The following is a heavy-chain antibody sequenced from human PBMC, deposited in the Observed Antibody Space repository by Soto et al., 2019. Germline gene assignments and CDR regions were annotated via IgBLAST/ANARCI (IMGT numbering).Heavy chain of an antibody. Sequence: PSETLSLTCTVSGGSISSGGYYWSWIRQHPGKGLEWIGYVYYTGTTNYKPSLKTRVTISVDTSKNQFSLKLTSVTAADTAMYYCARASMTTIPMDVWGRGTMVTVSS. V-gene: IGHV4-61*08. J-gene: IGHJ6*02. CDR1: GGSISSGGYY. CDR3: ARASMTTIPMDV. CDR2: VYYTGTT. D-gene: IGHD4-17*01.